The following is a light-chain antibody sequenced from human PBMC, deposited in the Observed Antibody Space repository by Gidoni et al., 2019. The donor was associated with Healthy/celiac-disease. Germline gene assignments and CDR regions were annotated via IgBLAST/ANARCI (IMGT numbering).Light chain of an antibody. CDR3: QQRSNWPLT. V-gene: IGKV3-11*01. CDR2: DAS. J-gene: IGKJ4*01. Sequence: ELVLTQSPATLSLSPGERATLPCRASQSVSSYFAWYQQKPGQAPRLLIYDASNRATGIPARFSGSGSGTDFTLTISSLEPEDFAVYYCQQRSNWPLTFGGGTKVEIK. CDR1: QSVSSY.